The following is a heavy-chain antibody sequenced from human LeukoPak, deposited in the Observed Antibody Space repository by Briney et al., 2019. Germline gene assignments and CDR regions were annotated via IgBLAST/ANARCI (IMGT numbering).Heavy chain of an antibody. CDR3: AKHSSGWYYFDY. CDR1: GFTFSSYA. CDR2: ISGSGGST. J-gene: IGHJ4*02. Sequence: PGRSLRLSCAASGFTFSSYAMSWVRQAPGKGLEWVSAISGSGGSTYYADSVKGRFTISRDNSKNTLYLQMNSLRAEDTAVYYCAKHSSGWYYFDYWGQGTLVTVSS. V-gene: IGHV3-23*01. D-gene: IGHD6-19*01.